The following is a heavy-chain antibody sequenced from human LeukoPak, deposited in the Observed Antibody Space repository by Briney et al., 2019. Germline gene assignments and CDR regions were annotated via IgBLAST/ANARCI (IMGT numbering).Heavy chain of an antibody. CDR2: ISYDGSNK. D-gene: IGHD2-21*01. V-gene: IGHV3-30-3*01. CDR1: GFTFSSYA. CDR3: ARLLSVDY. Sequence: PGRSLRLSCAASGFTFSSYAMPWVRQAPGKGLEWVAVISYDGSNKYYADSVKGRFTISRDNSKNTLYLQMNSLRAEDTAVYYCARLLSVDYWGQGTLVTVSS. J-gene: IGHJ4*02.